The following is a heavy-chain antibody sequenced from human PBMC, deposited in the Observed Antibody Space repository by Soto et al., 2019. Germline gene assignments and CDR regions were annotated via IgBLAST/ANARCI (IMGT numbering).Heavy chain of an antibody. V-gene: IGHV1-18*01. J-gene: IGHJ3*02. CDR3: ARDFHGIPGTMIVVVDAFDI. D-gene: IGHD3-22*01. CDR2: ISAYNGNT. Sequence: ASVKVSCKASGYTFTSYGISWVRQAPGQGLEWMGWISAYNGNTNCAQKLQGRVTMTTDTSTSTAYMELRSLRSDDAAVYYCARDFHGIPGTMIVVVDAFDIWGQGTMVTVSS. CDR1: GYTFTSYG.